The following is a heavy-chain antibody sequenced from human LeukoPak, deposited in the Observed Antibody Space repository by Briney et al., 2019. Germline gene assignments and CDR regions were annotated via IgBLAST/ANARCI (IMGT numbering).Heavy chain of an antibody. D-gene: IGHD3-9*01. Sequence: GGSLRLSCAASGFTFSSYWMSWVRQAPGKGLEWVANIKQDGSEKYYVDSVKGRFTISRDNAKNSLYLQMNSLRAEDTAVYYCARDPPTGDWLPLFDYWGQGTLVTASS. CDR3: ARDPPTGDWLPLFDY. CDR1: GFTFSSYW. J-gene: IGHJ4*02. V-gene: IGHV3-7*03. CDR2: IKQDGSEK.